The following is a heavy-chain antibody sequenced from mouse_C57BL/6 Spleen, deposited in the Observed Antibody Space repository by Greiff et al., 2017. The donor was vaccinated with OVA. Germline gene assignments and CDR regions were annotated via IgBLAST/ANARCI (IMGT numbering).Heavy chain of an antibody. J-gene: IGHJ2*01. CDR3: ARGRLSANWDYLDY. Sequence: EVQLQQSGPELVKPGASVKISCKASGYSFTDYNMNWVKQSNGKSLEWIGVLNPNYGTTSYHQQFKGKATLTVAQSSSTAYMQLNSLTSEDSAGDYWARGRLSANWDYLDYWGQGTTLTGAS. V-gene: IGHV1-39*01. CDR1: GYSFTDYN. D-gene: IGHD4-1*01. CDR2: LNPNYGTT.